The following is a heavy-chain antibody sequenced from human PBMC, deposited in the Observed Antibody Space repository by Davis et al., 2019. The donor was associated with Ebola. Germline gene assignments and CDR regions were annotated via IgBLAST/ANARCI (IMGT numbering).Heavy chain of an antibody. J-gene: IGHJ5*02. CDR2: VDWDDDK. Sequence: SGPTLVKPTQTLTLTCTFSGFSLTTSGMCVSWIRQPPGKALEWLARVDWDDDKYYSPSLKTRLTISKDTSKNQVVLTMTNMDPVDTGTYYCALIADYEIDGAVRAFDPWGQGTLVTVSP. CDR3: ALIADYEIDGAVRAFDP. D-gene: IGHD3-10*02. V-gene: IGHV2-70*11. CDR1: GFSLTTSGMC.